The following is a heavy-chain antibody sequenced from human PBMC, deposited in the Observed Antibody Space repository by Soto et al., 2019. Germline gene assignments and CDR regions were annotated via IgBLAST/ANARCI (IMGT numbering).Heavy chain of an antibody. CDR3: ARGPGGDYILGTIDP. D-gene: IGHD4-17*01. CDR1: GYTFTSYG. J-gene: IGHJ5*02. V-gene: IGHV1-18*01. CDR2: ISAYNGNT. Sequence: QVQLVQSGAEVKKPGASVKVSCKASGYTFTSYGISWVRQAPGQGLEWMGWISAYNGNTNYAQKLQGRVTMTTDTSTSTAYMGLRSRRTDDTAVYYCARGPGGDYILGTIDPWGQGTLVTVSS.